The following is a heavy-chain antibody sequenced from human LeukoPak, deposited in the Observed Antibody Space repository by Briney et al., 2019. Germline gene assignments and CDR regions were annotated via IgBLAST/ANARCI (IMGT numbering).Heavy chain of an antibody. Sequence: PSETLSLTCTVSGGSISSSSYYWGWIRQPPGKGLEWIGSIYYSGSTYYNPSLKSRVTISVDTSKNQFSLKLSSVTAADTAVYYCARASRELDYWGQGTLVTVSS. V-gene: IGHV4-39*07. J-gene: IGHJ4*02. D-gene: IGHD3-10*01. CDR2: IYYSGST. CDR3: ARASRELDY. CDR1: GGSISSSSYY.